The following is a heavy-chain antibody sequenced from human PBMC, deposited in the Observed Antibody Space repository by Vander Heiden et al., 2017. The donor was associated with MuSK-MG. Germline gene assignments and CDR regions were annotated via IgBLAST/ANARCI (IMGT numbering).Heavy chain of an antibody. V-gene: IGHV1-46*02. CDR1: GYSFNTHY. J-gene: IGHJ3*02. Sequence: QVQLVQSGAEMRKPGASVKVSCKASGYSFNTHYMHWVRQAPGQGPEWMGIINPSGGGTTYAHNFQGRLTMTRDTSTNTVDMELSSLRTEDTAVYYCVRGVVVVTASPHGFDIWGQGTLVTVSS. D-gene: IGHD2-21*02. CDR3: VRGVVVVTASPHGFDI. CDR2: INPSGGGT.